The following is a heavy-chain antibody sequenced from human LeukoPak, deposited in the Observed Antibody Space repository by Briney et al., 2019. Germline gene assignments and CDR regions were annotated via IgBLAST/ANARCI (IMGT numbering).Heavy chain of an antibody. V-gene: IGHV1-2*02. CDR1: GYTFTGYY. Sequence: ASVKVSCKASGYTFTGYYMHWVRQAPGQGLEWMGWINPNSGGTNYAQKFQGRVTMTRDTSISTAYMELSRLRSDDTAVYYCARADRVRFLEWPHYYYGMDVWGQGTTVTVSS. D-gene: IGHD3-3*01. J-gene: IGHJ6*02. CDR3: ARADRVRFLEWPHYYYGMDV. CDR2: INPNSGGT.